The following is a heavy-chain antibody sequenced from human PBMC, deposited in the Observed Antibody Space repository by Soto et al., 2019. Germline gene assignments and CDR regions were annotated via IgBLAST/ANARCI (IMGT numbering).Heavy chain of an antibody. J-gene: IGHJ4*02. CDR2: NYYSGST. CDR1: GGSISSSSYY. D-gene: IGHD4-17*01. V-gene: IGHV4-39*01. CDR3: ARNDFGDYYDYFAY. Sequence: SETLSLTCTVSGGSISSSSYYWGWMRQPPGKGLEWIGSNYYSGSTYYNPSLKSRVTISVDTSKNQFSLTLSSVTAADTAVYYCARNDFGDYYDYFAYWGQGTLVTGSS.